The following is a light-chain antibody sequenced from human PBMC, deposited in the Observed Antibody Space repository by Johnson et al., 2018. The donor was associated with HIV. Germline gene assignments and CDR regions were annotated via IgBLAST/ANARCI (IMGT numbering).Light chain of an antibody. J-gene: IGLJ1*01. CDR3: GTWDGSLRAGF. Sequence: QSVLTQPPSVSVAPGQKVTISCSGSSSNIVNNYVSWYQQLPGTAPKLLIYDNNKRPSGIPDRFSGSKSGTSATLGITGLQTGDEADYYCGTWDGSLRAGFFGTGTKVTVL. CDR2: DNN. CDR1: SSNIVNNY. V-gene: IGLV1-51*01.